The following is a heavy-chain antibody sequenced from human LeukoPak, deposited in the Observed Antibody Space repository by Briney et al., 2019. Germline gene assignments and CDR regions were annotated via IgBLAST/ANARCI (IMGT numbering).Heavy chain of an antibody. D-gene: IGHD3-9*01. CDR3: ARKENILTGYYDH. V-gene: IGHV3-21*01. CDR1: EFTFSNYA. Sequence: GGSLRLSCVASEFTFSNYAMCWVRQAPGKGLEWVSSISSDSNYIYYADSVKGRFTISRDNAWNSLYLQMNSLRAEDTAVYYCARKENILTGYYDHWGQGTLVTVSS. CDR2: ISSDSNYI. J-gene: IGHJ5*02.